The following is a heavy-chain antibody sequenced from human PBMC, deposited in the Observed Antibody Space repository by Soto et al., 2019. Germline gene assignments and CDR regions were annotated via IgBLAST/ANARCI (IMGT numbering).Heavy chain of an antibody. Sequence: QVHLVQSGAEVRRPGASVKLSCETSGYSLSSYSLHWVRQAPGQGLEWMGWMKAGKRDTDISHNFRDRVTLTRDTSANTAYMELARLRFEDTAIYYCARDHQPLAHIWTGYFALDPWGQGTPVTVSS. CDR1: GYSLSSYS. J-gene: IGHJ5*02. CDR3: ARDHQPLAHIWTGYFALDP. D-gene: IGHD3-9*01. V-gene: IGHV1-3*01. CDR2: MKAGKRDT.